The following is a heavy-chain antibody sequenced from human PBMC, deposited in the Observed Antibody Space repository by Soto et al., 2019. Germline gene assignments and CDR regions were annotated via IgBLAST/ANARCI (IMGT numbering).Heavy chain of an antibody. CDR1: DGSFSGYY. D-gene: IGHD2-2*01. J-gene: IGHJ5*02. CDR2: INHSGST. CDR3: ARDRASRYCSSTRCARGWFDP. V-gene: IGHV4-34*01. Sequence: SETLSLTCAVYDGSFSGYYWSWIRQPPGKGLEWIGEINHSGSTNYNPSLKSRVTISVDTSKNQFSLKLSSVTAADTAVYYCARDRASRYCSSTRCARGWFDPWGQGTLVTVSS.